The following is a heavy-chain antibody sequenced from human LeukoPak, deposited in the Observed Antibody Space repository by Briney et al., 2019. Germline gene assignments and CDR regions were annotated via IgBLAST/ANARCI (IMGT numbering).Heavy chain of an antibody. J-gene: IGHJ4*02. CDR2: MNPNSGNT. V-gene: IGHV1-8*02. Sequence: ASVKVSCKASGYTFTGYYMHWVRQAPGQGLEWMGWMNPNSGNTGYAQKFQGRVTMTRNTSISTAYMELSSLRSEDTAVYYCARVDNPYYYGSGSYYHFDYWGQGTLVTVSS. CDR1: GYTFTGYY. D-gene: IGHD3-10*01. CDR3: ARVDNPYYYGSGSYYHFDY.